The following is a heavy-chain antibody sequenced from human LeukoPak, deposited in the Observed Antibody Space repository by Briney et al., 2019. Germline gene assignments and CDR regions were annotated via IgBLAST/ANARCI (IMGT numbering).Heavy chain of an antibody. CDR2: ISAYNGNT. V-gene: IGHV1-18*04. CDR1: GYTFTGYY. D-gene: IGHD2-2*01. CDR3: ARTRGYCSSTSCFYLLYYYYYMDV. Sequence: GASVKVSCKASGYTFTGYYMHWVRQAPGQGLEWMGWISAYNGNTNYAQKLQGRVTMTTDTSTSTAYMELRSLRSDDTAVYYCARTRGYCSSTSCFYLLYYYYYMDVWGKGTTVTVSS. J-gene: IGHJ6*03.